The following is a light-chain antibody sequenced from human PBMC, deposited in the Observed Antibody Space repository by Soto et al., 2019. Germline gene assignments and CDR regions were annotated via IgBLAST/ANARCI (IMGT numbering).Light chain of an antibody. J-gene: IGLJ1*01. CDR3: SSYTSISTYV. V-gene: IGLV2-14*01. Sequence: QSVLTQPASVSGSPGQSITISCTGTSSDVGGYNFVSWYQQHPGKAPKLMIYDVRNRPSGVSNRFSGSKSVNTASLTISGLQAEDEADYYCSSYTSISTYVFATGTKVTVL. CDR2: DVR. CDR1: SSDVGGYNF.